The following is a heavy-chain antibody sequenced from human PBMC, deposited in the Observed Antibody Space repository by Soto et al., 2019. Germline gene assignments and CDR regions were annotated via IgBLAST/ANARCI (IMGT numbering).Heavy chain of an antibody. CDR3: ARGKWKGDY. Sequence: QVQLQESGPGLVKPSETLSLTCTVSGGSVSDDNYYWIWIRQRPGQRLEWLGYIYNTGSTNFDPSLKTRDTITVDTPKNQFSLTLNSVIAADSAVHYCARGKWKGDYCGDGTLVTVSS. CDR1: GGSVSDDNYY. V-gene: IGHV4-61*01. D-gene: IGHD1-20*01. CDR2: IYNTGST. J-gene: IGHJ4*01.